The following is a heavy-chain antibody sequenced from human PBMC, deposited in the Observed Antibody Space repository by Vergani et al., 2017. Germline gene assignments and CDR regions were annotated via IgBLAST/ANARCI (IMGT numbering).Heavy chain of an antibody. Sequence: QVQLHQWGAGLLKPSETLSLTCAVYGGSISSGSYYWSWIRQPAGKGLEWIGRIYTSGSTNYNPSLKSRVTMSVDTSKNQFSLKLSSVTAADTAVYYCARYNWNDQSWFDPWGQGTLVTVSS. CDR3: ARYNWNDQSWFDP. D-gene: IGHD1-20*01. J-gene: IGHJ5*02. CDR2: IYTSGST. V-gene: IGHV4-59*10. CDR1: GGSISSGSYY.